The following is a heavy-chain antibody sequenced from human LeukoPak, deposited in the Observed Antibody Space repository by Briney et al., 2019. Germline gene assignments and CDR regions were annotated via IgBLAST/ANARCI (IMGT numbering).Heavy chain of an antibody. CDR2: ISSSSSTI. V-gene: IGHV3-48*04. D-gene: IGHD3-9*01. Sequence: PGGSLRLSCAASGFTFSSYSMNWVRQAPGKGLEWVSYISSSSSTIYYADSVKGRFTISRDNAKNSLYLQMNSLRAEDTAVYYCAPTYYDILTGLNYFDYWGQGTLVTVSS. CDR3: APTYYDILTGLNYFDY. J-gene: IGHJ4*02. CDR1: GFTFSSYS.